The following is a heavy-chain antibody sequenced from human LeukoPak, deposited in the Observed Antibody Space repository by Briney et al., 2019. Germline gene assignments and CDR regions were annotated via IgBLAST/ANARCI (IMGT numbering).Heavy chain of an antibody. CDR1: GFTFSSYG. D-gene: IGHD2-2*01. V-gene: IGHV3-30*03. Sequence: PGRSLRLSCAASGFTFSSYGMHWVRQAPGKGLEWVAVISYDGSNKYYADSVKGRFTISRDNSKNTLYLQMNSLRAEDTAMYYCATDNKYAPSYWGQGTLVTVSS. CDR3: ATDNKYAPSY. J-gene: IGHJ4*02. CDR2: ISYDGSNK.